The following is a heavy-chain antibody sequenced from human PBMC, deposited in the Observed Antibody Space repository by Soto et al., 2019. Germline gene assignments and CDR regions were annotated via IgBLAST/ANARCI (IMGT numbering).Heavy chain of an antibody. CDR2: ISNSGST. CDR3: ARNGLCSVGS. Sequence: QVQLQESGPGLVRPSGTLSLTCAVSGDSISTRSWWSWVRQPPGKGLGWIGEISNSGSTNCNPSLQNRVTISLDKSKNQFSLNLNSVSAADTAVYYCARNGLCSVGSWGQGTLVTVSS. V-gene: IGHV4-4*02. J-gene: IGHJ5*02. D-gene: IGHD2-15*01. CDR1: GDSISTRSW.